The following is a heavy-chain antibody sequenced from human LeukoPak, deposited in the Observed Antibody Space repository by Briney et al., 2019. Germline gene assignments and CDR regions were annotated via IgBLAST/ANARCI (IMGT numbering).Heavy chain of an antibody. CDR2: IIPIFGTA. Sequence: SVKVSCKASGGTFSSYAISWVRQAPGQGLEWMGGIIPIFGTANYAQKFQGRVTITADESTSTAYMELSSLRSEDTAVYYCVRPGYCSSTSCRPQPGPAYYYGMDVWGQGTTVTVSS. CDR1: GGTFSSYA. CDR3: VRPGYCSSTSCRPQPGPAYYYGMDV. V-gene: IGHV1-69*13. D-gene: IGHD2-2*01. J-gene: IGHJ6*02.